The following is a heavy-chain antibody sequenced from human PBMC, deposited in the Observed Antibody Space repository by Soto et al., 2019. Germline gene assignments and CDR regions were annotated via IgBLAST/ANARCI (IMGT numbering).Heavy chain of an antibody. D-gene: IGHD2-2*01. CDR2: IYYSGST. CDR1: GGSVSSSSYY. CDR3: ARDTIRTHYFDY. J-gene: IGHJ4*02. Sequence: SETLSLTCTVSGGSVSSSSYYWSWIRQPPGKGLEWIGYIYYSGSTNYNPSLKSRVTISLDTSKNQFSLRLSSVTAADTAVYYCARDTIRTHYFDYWGQGTLVTVSS. V-gene: IGHV4-61*01.